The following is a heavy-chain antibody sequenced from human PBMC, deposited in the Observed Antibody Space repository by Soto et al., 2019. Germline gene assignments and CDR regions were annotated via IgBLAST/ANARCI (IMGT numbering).Heavy chain of an antibody. J-gene: IGHJ4*02. Sequence: GGSLRLCCAASGFTFSSYAMSWVRQAPGKGLEWVSAISGSGGSTYYADSVKGRFTISRDNSKNTLYLQMNSLRAEDTAVYYCAKDLSSSSLAVYFDYWGQGTLVTVSS. V-gene: IGHV3-23*01. D-gene: IGHD6-6*01. CDR2: ISGSGGST. CDR3: AKDLSSSSLAVYFDY. CDR1: GFTFSSYA.